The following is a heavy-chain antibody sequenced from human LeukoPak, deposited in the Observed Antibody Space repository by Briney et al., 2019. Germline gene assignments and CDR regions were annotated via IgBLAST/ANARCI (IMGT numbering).Heavy chain of an antibody. CDR3: AKGYSSGWSSDYFDY. J-gene: IGHJ4*02. Sequence: GGSLRLSCAASGFTFSSYSMNWVRQAPGKGLEWVANIKQDGSEKYYVDSVKGRFTISRDNAKNSLYLQMNSLRAEDTAVYYCAKGYSSGWSSDYFDYWGQGTLVTVSS. D-gene: IGHD6-19*01. CDR2: IKQDGSEK. CDR1: GFTFSSYS. V-gene: IGHV3-7*01.